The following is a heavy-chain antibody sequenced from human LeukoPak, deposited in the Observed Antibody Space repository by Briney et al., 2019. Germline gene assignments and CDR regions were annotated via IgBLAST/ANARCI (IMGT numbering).Heavy chain of an antibody. CDR2: INPNSGGT. Sequence: ASVKVSCRASGYTFTGYYMHWVRQAPGQGLEWMGWINPNSGGTNYAQKFQGRVTMTRDMSISTAYMELSRLRSDDTAVYYCARRYCSSTSCYADYWGQGTLVTVSS. CDR3: ARRYCSSTSCYADY. D-gene: IGHD2-2*01. J-gene: IGHJ4*02. V-gene: IGHV1-2*02. CDR1: GYTFTGYY.